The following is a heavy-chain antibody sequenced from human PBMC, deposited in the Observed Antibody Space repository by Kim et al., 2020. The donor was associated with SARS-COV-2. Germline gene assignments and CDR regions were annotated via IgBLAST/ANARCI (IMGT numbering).Heavy chain of an antibody. Sequence: GGSLRLSCAASGFTFRTYGMSWVRQAPGKGLEWVSGISASGDKTSYADSVQGRFTISRDNSKNTLYLQLNNLRAEDTAIYYCAKGGDYINYHYYGLDVWG. CDR1: GFTFRTYG. D-gene: IGHD4-4*01. V-gene: IGHV3-23*01. J-gene: IGHJ6*01. CDR2: ISASGDKT. CDR3: AKGGDYINYHYYGLDV.